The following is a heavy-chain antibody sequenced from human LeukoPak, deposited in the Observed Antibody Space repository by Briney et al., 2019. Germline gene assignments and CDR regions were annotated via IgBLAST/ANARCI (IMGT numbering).Heavy chain of an antibody. D-gene: IGHD3-10*01. CDR2: ISWNSGSI. J-gene: IGHJ4*02. CDR3: ARGKNTGSYLSHVDY. Sequence: GRSLRLSCAASGFTFDDYAMHWVRQAPGKGLEWVSGISWNSGSIGYADSVQGRFTISRDNAKNSLYLQMNSLRAEDMALYYCARGKNTGSYLSHVDYWGQGTLVTVSS. V-gene: IGHV3-9*03. CDR1: GFTFDDYA.